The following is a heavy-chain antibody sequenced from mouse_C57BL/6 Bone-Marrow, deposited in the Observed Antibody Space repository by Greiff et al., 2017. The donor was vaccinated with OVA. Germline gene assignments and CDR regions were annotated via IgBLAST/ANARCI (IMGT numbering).Heavy chain of an antibody. CDR1: GYTFTNYW. J-gene: IGHJ4*01. Sequence: VQLQQSGAELVRPGTSVKMSCKASGYTFTNYWIGWAKQRPGHGLAWIGDIYPGGGYTNYNEKFKGKATLTADKSSSTAYMQFSSLTSEDSAIYYCARSLLRPYYAMDYWGQGTSVTVSS. CDR2: IYPGGGYT. V-gene: IGHV1-63*01. D-gene: IGHD1-2*01. CDR3: ARSLLRPYYAMDY.